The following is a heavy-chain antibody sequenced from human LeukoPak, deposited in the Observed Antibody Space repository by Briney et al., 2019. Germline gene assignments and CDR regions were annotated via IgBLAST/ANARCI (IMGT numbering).Heavy chain of an antibody. CDR3: ARGEAGSLDY. D-gene: IGHD6-13*01. V-gene: IGHV4-59*01. CDR2: IYYSGST. CDR1: GGSISIYY. Sequence: PSETLSLTCTVSGGSISIYYWSWIPQPPGKGLEWIGYIYYSGSTNYNPSLKSRVTISVDTSKNEFSLKLSSVTAADTAVYYCARGEAGSLDYWGQGTLVTVSS. J-gene: IGHJ4*02.